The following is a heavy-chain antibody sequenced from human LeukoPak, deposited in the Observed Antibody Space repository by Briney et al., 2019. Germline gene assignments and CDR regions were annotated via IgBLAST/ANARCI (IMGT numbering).Heavy chain of an antibody. Sequence: SQTLSLTCAISGDSVSSNGASWNWHTQSPSRDLLWLGWTYYRSKHCHSASEPSVNGRITNNQDTPYNQVSLQTKAKTPGDTGVYYCGRGTDFGVVTNWGQGNLVTVSS. CDR3: GRGTDFGVVTN. CDR1: GDSVSSNGAS. CDR2: TYYRSKHCHS. V-gene: IGHV6-1*01. D-gene: IGHD3-3*01. J-gene: IGHJ4*02.